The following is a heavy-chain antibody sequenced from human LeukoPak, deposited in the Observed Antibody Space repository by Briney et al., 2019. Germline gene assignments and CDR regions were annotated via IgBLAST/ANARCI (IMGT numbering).Heavy chain of an antibody. CDR3: ARGDNVLRFLEVDAFDI. V-gene: IGHV4-34*01. CDR1: GGSFSCYY. J-gene: IGHJ3*02. D-gene: IGHD3-3*01. CDR2: INYSGST. Sequence: SETLSLTCGVYGGSFSCYYWSWIRQPPGKRLEWIGEINYSGSTDYNPSLKSRVTISVDTSKNQFSLRLSSVTAADTAVYYCARGDNVLRFLEVDAFDIWGQGTMVTVCS.